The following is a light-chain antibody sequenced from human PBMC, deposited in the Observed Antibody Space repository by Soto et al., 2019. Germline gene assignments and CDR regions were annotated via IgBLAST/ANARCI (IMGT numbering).Light chain of an antibody. CDR1: QSVSSNY. V-gene: IGKV3-20*01. CDR2: GAS. Sequence: EIVQTQSPGTLSLSPGERATLSCRATQSVSSNYLAWYQQKSGQAPRLLIYGASSRATGIPDRFSGGGSGTYFTLTITGLEPEDSAVYFCLHFWCFPRTFRRGSQVDIK. CDR3: LHFWCFPRT. J-gene: IGKJ1*01.